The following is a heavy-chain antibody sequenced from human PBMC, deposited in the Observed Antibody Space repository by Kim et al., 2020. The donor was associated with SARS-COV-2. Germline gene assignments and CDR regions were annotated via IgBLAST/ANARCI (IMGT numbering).Heavy chain of an antibody. D-gene: IGHD3-22*01. Sequence: YADSVKGRFTISRDNSKNTLYLQMNSLGAEDTAVYYCAKDHGEDSSGGAPWGQGTLVTVSS. J-gene: IGHJ5*02. CDR3: AKDHGEDSSGGAP. V-gene: IGHV3-33*06.